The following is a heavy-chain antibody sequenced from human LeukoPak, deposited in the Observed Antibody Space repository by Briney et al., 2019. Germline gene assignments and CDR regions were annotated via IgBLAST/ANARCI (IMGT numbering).Heavy chain of an antibody. V-gene: IGHV3-73*01. Sequence: SGRSLRLSCAASAFNLSGSTIHWGRQASANGLEWVGRIRTRASNYATTYAASVKGSFTITRDDSKNMVYLQMNSLKTNDTAVYYCTSPITIFGVVTKNYWGQGTLVTVSS. CDR3: TSPITIFGVVTKNY. CDR2: IRTRASNYAT. D-gene: IGHD3-3*01. CDR1: AFNLSGST. J-gene: IGHJ4*02.